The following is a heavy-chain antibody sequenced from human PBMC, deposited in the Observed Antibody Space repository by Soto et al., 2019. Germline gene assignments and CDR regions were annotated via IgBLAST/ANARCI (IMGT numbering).Heavy chain of an antibody. CDR1: GFTFWGDW. V-gene: IGHV3-7*01. J-gene: IGHJ4*02. Sequence: EVQLVESGEGLVQPGGSLRLSCVASGFTFWGDWMSWVRQAPGKGLEWVANIKQDGSAKQYLDSVRGRFTISRDNSKNSVYLQMNSLRAEDTALYYCARDFYGGFSYGPGDNWGQGTLVTVSS. CDR2: IKQDGSAK. D-gene: IGHD2-15*01. CDR3: ARDFYGGFSYGPGDN.